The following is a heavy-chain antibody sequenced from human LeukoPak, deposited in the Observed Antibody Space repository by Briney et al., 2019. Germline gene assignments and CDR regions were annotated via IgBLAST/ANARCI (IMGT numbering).Heavy chain of an antibody. J-gene: IGHJ5*02. V-gene: IGHV4-39*07. CDR3: AREAAMAVAGYNWFDP. CDR2: INHSGST. CDR1: GGSISSSSYY. D-gene: IGHD6-19*01. Sequence: SETLSLTCTVSGGSISSSSYYWSWIRQPPGKGLEWIGEINHSGSTNYNPSLKSRVTISVDTSKNQFSLKLSSVTAADTAVYYCAREAAMAVAGYNWFDPWGQGTLVTVSS.